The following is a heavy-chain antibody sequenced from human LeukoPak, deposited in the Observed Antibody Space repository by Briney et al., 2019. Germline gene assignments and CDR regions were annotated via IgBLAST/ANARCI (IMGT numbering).Heavy chain of an antibody. J-gene: IGHJ4*02. CDR2: ISADTGNT. CDR1: GYTFICCG. V-gene: IGHV1-18*01. D-gene: IGHD5-24*01. Sequence: ASVKVSCKTSGYTFICCGITWVRQAPGQGLEWMGWISADTGNTDYARNLQGRVSMTTDRSTSTAYMELRSLRSDDTAVYYCARRSQNGYNSPIDYWGQGTLVTVS. CDR3: ARRSQNGYNSPIDY.